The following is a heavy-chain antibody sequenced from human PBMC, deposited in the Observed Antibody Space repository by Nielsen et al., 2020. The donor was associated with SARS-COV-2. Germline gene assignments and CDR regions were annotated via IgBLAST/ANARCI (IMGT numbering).Heavy chain of an antibody. V-gene: IGHV4-34*01. D-gene: IGHD5-12*01. CDR1: GGSFSGYY. Sequence: GSLRLSCDMSGGSFSGYYWTWIRQPPGKGLEWIGEVTHTRSTNYNPSLSSRVTISIDTSKSQFSLKLTSVTAADTAVYYCARGGGYEKFFDYWGQGILVTVSS. CDR2: VTHTRST. CDR3: ARGGGYEKFFDY. J-gene: IGHJ4*02.